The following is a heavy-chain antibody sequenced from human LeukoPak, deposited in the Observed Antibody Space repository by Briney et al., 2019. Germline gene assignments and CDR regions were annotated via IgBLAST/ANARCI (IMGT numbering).Heavy chain of an antibody. J-gene: IGHJ4*02. CDR1: GFTFSDYY. CDR3: ARDTYGSGTYSVY. D-gene: IGHD3-10*01. V-gene: IGHV3-11*01. Sequence: GGSLRLSCAASGFTFSDYYMSWIRQAPGKWLEWVSYISSSGSTIYYADSVKGRFTISRANAKNSLYLRMNSLRAEDTAVYYCARDTYGSGTYSVYWGQGTLVTVSS. CDR2: ISSSGSTI.